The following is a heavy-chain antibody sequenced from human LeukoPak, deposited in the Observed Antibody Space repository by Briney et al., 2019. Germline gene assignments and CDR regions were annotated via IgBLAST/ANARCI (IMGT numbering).Heavy chain of an antibody. Sequence: PGGSLRLSCAATGFTFSSYWMSWVRQAPGKGLEWVANIKHDGSEGYYVDSVKGRFTVSRDNAKNSLYLQMNSLRAEDTAVYYCTRRRGDNYWGQGTLVTVSS. CDR2: IKHDGSEG. D-gene: IGHD3-16*01. V-gene: IGHV3-7*01. J-gene: IGHJ4*02. CDR1: GFTFSSYW. CDR3: TRRRGDNY.